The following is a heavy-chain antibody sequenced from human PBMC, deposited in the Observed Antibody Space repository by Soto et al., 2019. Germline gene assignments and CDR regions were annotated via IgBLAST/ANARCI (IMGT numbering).Heavy chain of an antibody. J-gene: IGHJ6*02. D-gene: IGHD3-22*01. CDR1: GYTFTGYY. CDR3: ARGYSDRSGYSYAPIYYYYGMEV. Sequence: ASVKVSCKASGYTFTGYYMHWVRQAPGQGLEWMGWINPNSGGTNYAQKFQGWVTMTRDTSISTAYMELSRRRSDDTAVYYCARGYSDRSGYSYAPIYYYYGMEVWGQGTTVTVSS. CDR2: INPNSGGT. V-gene: IGHV1-2*04.